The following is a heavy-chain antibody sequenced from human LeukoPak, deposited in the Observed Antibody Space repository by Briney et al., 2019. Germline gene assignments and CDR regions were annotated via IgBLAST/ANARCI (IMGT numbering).Heavy chain of an antibody. J-gene: IGHJ4*02. CDR3: ARQTSRKNFDY. CDR1: GFTFSSYE. Sequence: PGGSLRLSCAASGFTFSSYEMNWVRQAPGKGLEWVSYISNTGSTIYYADSVKGRFTISRDNAKNSLFLQVNSLRAEDTAIYYCARQTSRKNFDYWGQGTLVTVSS. D-gene: IGHD1-14*01. V-gene: IGHV3-48*03. CDR2: ISNTGSTI.